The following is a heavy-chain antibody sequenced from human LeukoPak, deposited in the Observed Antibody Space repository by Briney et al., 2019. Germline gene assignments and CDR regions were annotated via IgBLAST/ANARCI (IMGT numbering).Heavy chain of an antibody. Sequence: SGGSLRLSCAASGFTFSSYEMNWVRQAPGKGLEWVSYISGSGSTIYYADSVKGRFTISRDNAKNSLYLQMNSLRAEDTAVYYCARKYCSSTSCLIDNWGQGTLVTVSS. J-gene: IGHJ4*02. CDR2: ISGSGSTI. V-gene: IGHV3-48*03. D-gene: IGHD2-2*01. CDR3: ARKYCSSTSCLIDN. CDR1: GFTFSSYE.